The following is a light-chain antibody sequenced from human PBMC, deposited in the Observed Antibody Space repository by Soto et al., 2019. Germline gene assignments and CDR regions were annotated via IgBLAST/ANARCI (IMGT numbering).Light chain of an antibody. V-gene: IGKV1-33*01. CDR2: DAS. Sequence: DCQMTQSPSSLSASVGDRVTITCQASQDISNYLNWYQQKPGKAPKLLIYDASNLETGVPSKFSGSGSGTDFTFTISSLQPEDIATYYCQQYDTLPLTFGGGTKVEIK. J-gene: IGKJ4*01. CDR3: QQYDTLPLT. CDR1: QDISNY.